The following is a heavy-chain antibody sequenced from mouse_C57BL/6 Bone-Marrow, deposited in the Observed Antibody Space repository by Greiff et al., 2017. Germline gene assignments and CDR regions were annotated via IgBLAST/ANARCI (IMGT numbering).Heavy chain of an antibody. CDR1: GFTFSDYY. CDR2: ISNGGGST. CDR3: ARVVGGDYFDY. V-gene: IGHV5-12*01. Sequence: EVQLQESGGGLVQPGGSLKLSCAASGFTFSDYYMYWVRQTPEKRLEWVAYISNGGGSTYYPDTVKGRFTISRDNAKNTLYLQMSRLKSEDTAMYYCARVVGGDYFDYWGQGTTLTVSS. J-gene: IGHJ2*01.